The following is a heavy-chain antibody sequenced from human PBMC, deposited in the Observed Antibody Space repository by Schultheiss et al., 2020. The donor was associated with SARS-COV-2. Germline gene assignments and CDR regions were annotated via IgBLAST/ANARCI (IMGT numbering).Heavy chain of an antibody. Sequence: GGSLRLSCSASGFTFSSYSMNWVRQAPGKGLEWVSAISGSGGSTYYADSVKGRFTISRDNSKNTLYLQMNSLRAEDTAVYYCARERGGIAAAGRLDYWGQGTLVTVSS. CDR1: GFTFSSYS. V-gene: IGHV3-23*01. CDR3: ARERGGIAAAGRLDY. CDR2: ISGSGGST. D-gene: IGHD6-13*01. J-gene: IGHJ4*02.